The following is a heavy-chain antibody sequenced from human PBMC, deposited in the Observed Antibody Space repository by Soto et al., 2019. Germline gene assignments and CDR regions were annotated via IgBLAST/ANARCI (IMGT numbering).Heavy chain of an antibody. J-gene: IGHJ4*02. CDR2: IIPLFGTA. V-gene: IGHV1-69*01. D-gene: IGHD5-12*01. CDR3: AINEGTDGYKFAY. Sequence: QVQLVQSGAEVKKPWSSVKVSCKASGGTFSTYDICWVRQAPGQGLEWMGGIIPLFGTANYAQKSQGRATIIADESTRTAYMELRRLRSEDTAVYYCAINEGTDGYKFAYWGQGTLVTVSS. CDR1: GGTFSTYD.